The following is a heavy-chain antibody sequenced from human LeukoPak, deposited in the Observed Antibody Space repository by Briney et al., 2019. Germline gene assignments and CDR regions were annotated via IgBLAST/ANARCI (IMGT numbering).Heavy chain of an antibody. J-gene: IGHJ4*02. Sequence: GGSLRLSCAASGFTFGSYGMSWVRQAPGKGLEWVSTISGSGGSTYYADSVKGRFAISRDNFKTTLYLQMNSLRAEDSAVYYCAKDHNNRRSDVLRYFDYWGQATLVTVST. V-gene: IGHV3-23*01. CDR2: ISGSGGST. D-gene: IGHD4-17*01. CDR1: GFTFGSYG. CDR3: AKDHNNRRSDVLRYFDY.